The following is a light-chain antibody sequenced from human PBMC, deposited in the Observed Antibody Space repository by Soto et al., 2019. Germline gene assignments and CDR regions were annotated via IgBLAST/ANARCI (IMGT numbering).Light chain of an antibody. J-gene: IGLJ2*01. V-gene: IGLV2-14*01. Sequence: QSVLSQPASVSGSPGQSITISCTGIGSGAVGRYGSVSWYQQHPGKAPQFIIYEVTYRPSGVSDRFSGSKSDNTASLTISRLQPEDEADYYCLSYANASTVLFGGGTKLTVL. CDR3: LSYANASTVL. CDR1: GSGAVGRYGS. CDR2: EVT.